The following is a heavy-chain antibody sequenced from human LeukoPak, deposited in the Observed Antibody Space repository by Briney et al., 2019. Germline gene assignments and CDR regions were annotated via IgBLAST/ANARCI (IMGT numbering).Heavy chain of an antibody. CDR2: ISSSSSYI. CDR1: GFTFSSYS. CDR3: ARVYLGYCSSTSCYPDY. V-gene: IGHV3-21*01. Sequence: GGSLRLSCAASGFTFSSYSMNWVRQAPGKGLEWVSSISSSSSYIYYADSVKGRFTISRDNAKNSLYLQMNSLRAEDTAAYYCARVYLGYCSSTSCYPDYWGQGTLVTVSS. J-gene: IGHJ4*02. D-gene: IGHD2-2*01.